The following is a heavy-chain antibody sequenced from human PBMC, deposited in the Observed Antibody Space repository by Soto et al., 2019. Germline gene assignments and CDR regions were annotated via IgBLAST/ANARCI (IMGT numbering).Heavy chain of an antibody. CDR1: GFTFSNYW. CDR2: ISSSSSYI. J-gene: IGHJ4*02. D-gene: IGHD5-18*01. CDR3: ARDHSYGLFDY. Sequence: PGGSLRLSCAASGFTFSNYWMTWVRQAPGKGLEWVSSISSSSSYIYYADSVKGRFTISRDNAKNSLYLQMNSLRAEDTAVYYCARDHSYGLFDYWGQGTLVTVSS. V-gene: IGHV3-21*01.